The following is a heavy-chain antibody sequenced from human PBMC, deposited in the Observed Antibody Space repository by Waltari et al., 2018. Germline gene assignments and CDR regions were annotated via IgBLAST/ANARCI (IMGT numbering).Heavy chain of an antibody. CDR2: IFYGGST. CDR1: GVSIGSYS. CDR3: ARGRATDGSYAYFDY. Sequence: QVQLQESGPGLVKPSETLSLNCAVSGVSIGSYSWSWIRQPPGKGLEWVGYIFYGGSTRYNPSLKSRVTISVDTSKNDFSLNLRSVTAADTAVYFCARGRATDGSYAYFDYWGQGRLVTVSS. V-gene: IGHV4-59*01. J-gene: IGHJ4*02. D-gene: IGHD3-16*01.